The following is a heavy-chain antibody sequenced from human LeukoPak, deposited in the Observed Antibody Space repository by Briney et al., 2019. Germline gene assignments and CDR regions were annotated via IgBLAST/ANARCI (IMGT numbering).Heavy chain of an antibody. Sequence: PGGSLRLSCVASRFTFSTYAMNWVRQAPGKGLEWVSLISDSGANKHYAASVEGRFTISRDNSKNTLSLQMNRLRPEDTAVYYCAKDVRVGGGGMDVWGQGTPVTVSS. D-gene: IGHD1-26*01. CDR1: RFTFSTYA. V-gene: IGHV3-23*01. CDR3: AKDVRVGGGGMDV. J-gene: IGHJ6*02. CDR2: ISDSGANK.